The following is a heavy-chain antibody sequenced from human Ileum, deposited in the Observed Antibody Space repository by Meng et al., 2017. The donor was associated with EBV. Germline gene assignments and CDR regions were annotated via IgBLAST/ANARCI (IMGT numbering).Heavy chain of an antibody. V-gene: IGHV4-59*01. CDR2: IYYSGST. Sequence: QVQLQETGPGLVKPSETLPLTCTVSGGSISSYYWSWIRQPPGKRLEWIGYIYYSGSTNYNPSLKSRVTISIDTSKNQFSLKLSSVTAADTAVYYCARAGYYDFWSGHENWFDPWGQGTLVTVSS. D-gene: IGHD3-3*01. J-gene: IGHJ5*02. CDR1: GGSISSYY. CDR3: ARAGYYDFWSGHENWFDP.